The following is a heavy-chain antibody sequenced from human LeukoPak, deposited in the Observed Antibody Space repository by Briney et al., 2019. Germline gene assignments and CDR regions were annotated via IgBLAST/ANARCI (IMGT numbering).Heavy chain of an antibody. CDR2: IYYSGST. D-gene: IGHD3-10*01. Sequence: PSETLSLTCTVSGGSISSYYWSWIRQPPGKGLEWIGYIYYSGSTDYNPSLKSRVTISVDTSKNQFSLKLSSVTAADTAVYYCAREPYGSGSNNWFDPWGQGTLVTVSS. CDR3: AREPYGSGSNNWFDP. V-gene: IGHV4-59*01. CDR1: GGSISSYY. J-gene: IGHJ5*02.